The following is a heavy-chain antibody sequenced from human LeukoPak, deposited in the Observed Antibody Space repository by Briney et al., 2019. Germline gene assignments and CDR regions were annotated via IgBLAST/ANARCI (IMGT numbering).Heavy chain of an antibody. CDR1: GFTFDDYA. V-gene: IGHV3-9*01. J-gene: IGHJ4*02. Sequence: PGGSLRLSCTASGFTFDDYAMHWVRQAPGKGLEWVSGISWNSGIIGSADSVKGRFTISRDNAKNSLYLQMNSLSTEDTAFYYCARPYDNVTGYLDYWGQGTLVTVSS. CDR2: ISWNSGII. CDR3: ARPYDNVTGYLDY. D-gene: IGHD3-9*01.